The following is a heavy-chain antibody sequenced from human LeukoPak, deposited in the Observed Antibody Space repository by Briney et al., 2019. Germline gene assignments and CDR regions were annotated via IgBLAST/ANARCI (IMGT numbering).Heavy chain of an antibody. V-gene: IGHV3-21*01. CDR1: GFTFSSYS. J-gene: IGHJ6*03. CDR2: ISTSSSYI. CDR3: AKAPSRYYYYYMDV. Sequence: GGSLRLSCAASGFTFSSYSMSWVRQAPGKGLEWVSSISTSSSYIYYADSVKGRFTISRDNAKNSLYLQMNSLRAEDTAVYYCAKAPSRYYYYYMDVWGKGTTVTVPS.